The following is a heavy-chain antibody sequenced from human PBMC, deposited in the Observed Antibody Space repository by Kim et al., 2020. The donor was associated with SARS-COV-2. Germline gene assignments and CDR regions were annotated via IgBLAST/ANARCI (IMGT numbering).Heavy chain of an antibody. CDR1: GGSISSSNW. V-gene: IGHV4-4*02. Sequence: SETLSLTCAVSGGSISSSNWWRWVRQPPGKGLEWIGDIYHSGSTNYNPSLKSRVTISVDKSKNQFSLKMSSVTAADTAVYYCARVWRTESYYDILTGLHRVAFDIWGQGTLVTVSS. J-gene: IGHJ3*02. CDR3: ARVWRTESYYDILTGLHRVAFDI. D-gene: IGHD3-9*01. CDR2: IYHSGST.